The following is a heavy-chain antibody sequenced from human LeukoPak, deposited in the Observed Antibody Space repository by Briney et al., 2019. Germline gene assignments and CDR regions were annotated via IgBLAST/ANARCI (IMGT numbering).Heavy chain of an antibody. Sequence: GGSLRLSCAASGFTFSSYGMHWVRQAPDKGPEWVAIISYDGSNKYYADSVKGRFTISRDNSNNTLYLQMNSLRAEDTAMYYCARWDAIAAADYWGQGTLVTVSS. CDR3: ARWDAIAAADY. J-gene: IGHJ4*02. D-gene: IGHD6-13*01. V-gene: IGHV3-30*03. CDR1: GFTFSSYG. CDR2: ISYDGSNK.